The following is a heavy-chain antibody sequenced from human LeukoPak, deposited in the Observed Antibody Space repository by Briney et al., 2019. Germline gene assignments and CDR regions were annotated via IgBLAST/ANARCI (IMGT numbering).Heavy chain of an antibody. D-gene: IGHD2-2*02. J-gene: IGHJ3*02. Sequence: GGSLRLSCAASGFTFSSYSMNWVRQAPGKGLEWVSSISSSSSYIYYADSVKGRFTISRDNAKNSLYLQMNSLRAEDTAVYYCARDPQGYCSSTSCYTGAFDIWGQGTMVTVSS. V-gene: IGHV3-21*01. CDR3: ARDPQGYCSSTSCYTGAFDI. CDR1: GFTFSSYS. CDR2: ISSSSSYI.